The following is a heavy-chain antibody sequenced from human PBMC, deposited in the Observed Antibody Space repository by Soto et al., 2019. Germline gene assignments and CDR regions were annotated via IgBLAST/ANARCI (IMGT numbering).Heavy chain of an antibody. CDR2: IIPIFGTA. Sequence: SVKVSCKASGGTFSSYAISWVRQAPGQGLEWMGGIIPIFGTANYAQKFQGRVTITADESTSTAYMELSSLRSEDTAVYYCAIMTSIAVAGSFDYWGQGTLVTVSS. CDR1: GGTFSSYA. D-gene: IGHD6-19*01. V-gene: IGHV1-69*13. J-gene: IGHJ4*02. CDR3: AIMTSIAVAGSFDY.